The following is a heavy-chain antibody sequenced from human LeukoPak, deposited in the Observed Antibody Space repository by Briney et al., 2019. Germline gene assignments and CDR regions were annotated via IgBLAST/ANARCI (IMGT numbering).Heavy chain of an antibody. D-gene: IGHD6-6*01. Sequence: ASVKVSCKVSGYTLTELSMHWVRQAPGKGLEWMGGFDPEDGETIYAQKFQGRVTITADESTSTAYMELSSLRSEDTAVYYCAREGGEYSSSSTFDYWGQGTLVTVSS. CDR3: AREGGEYSSSSTFDY. J-gene: IGHJ4*02. CDR1: GYTLTELS. V-gene: IGHV1-24*01. CDR2: FDPEDGET.